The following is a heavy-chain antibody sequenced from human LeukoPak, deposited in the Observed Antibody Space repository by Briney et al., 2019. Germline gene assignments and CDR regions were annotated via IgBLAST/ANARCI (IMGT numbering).Heavy chain of an antibody. D-gene: IGHD3-3*01. CDR3: TTDPFTYYDFWSGPNWFDP. CDR1: GITFSNAW. CDR2: IKSKTDGGTT. Sequence: GGSLRLSCAASGITFSNAWMSWVRQAPGKGLEWVGRIKSKTDGGTTDYAAPVKGRFTISRDDSKNTLYLQMNSLKTEDTAVYYCTTDPFTYYDFWSGPNWFDPWGQGTLVTVSS. J-gene: IGHJ5*02. V-gene: IGHV3-15*01.